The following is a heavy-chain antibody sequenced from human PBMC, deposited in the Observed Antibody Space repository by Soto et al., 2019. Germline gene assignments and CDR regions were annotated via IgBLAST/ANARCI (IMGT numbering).Heavy chain of an antibody. CDR1: GFSFTGYY. D-gene: IGHD6-6*01. CDR3: AKDLTRQLAYWLDP. V-gene: IGHV1-2*02. J-gene: IGHJ5*02. Sequence: ASVKVSCKASGFSFTGYYIHWLRQAPGQGLEWMGWINAHSGGTEYAQKFQGRVTLTRNTSIATAYLTLTSLASDDTALYYCAKDLTRQLAYWLDPWGQGTQVTVSS. CDR2: INAHSGGT.